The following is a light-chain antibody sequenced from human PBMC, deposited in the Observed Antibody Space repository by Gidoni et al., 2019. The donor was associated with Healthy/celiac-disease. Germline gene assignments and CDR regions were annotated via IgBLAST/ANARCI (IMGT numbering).Light chain of an antibody. V-gene: IGLV1-51*02. J-gene: IGLJ3*02. Sequence: QSVFTQPPSVSAAPGQKVTISCSGSSSNIGNNYVSWYQQLPGTAPKLLIYENNKRPSGIPDRCSGSKSGTSATLGITGLQTGDEADYYGGTWDSSLSAWVFGGGTKLTVL. CDR3: GTWDSSLSAWV. CDR2: ENN. CDR1: SSNIGNNY.